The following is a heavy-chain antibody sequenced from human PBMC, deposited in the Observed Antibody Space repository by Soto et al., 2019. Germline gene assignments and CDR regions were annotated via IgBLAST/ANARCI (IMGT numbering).Heavy chain of an antibody. CDR2: ISYDGSNK. D-gene: IGHD6-19*01. CDR1: GFTFSSYA. Sequence: QVQLVESGGGVVQPGRSLRLSCAASGFTFSSYAMHWVRQAPGKGLEWVAVISYDGSNKYYADSVKGRFTISRDNSKNPLYLQMNSLRAEDTAVYYCASSRGWPHGGYWGQGTLVTVSS. V-gene: IGHV3-30-3*01. J-gene: IGHJ4*02. CDR3: ASSRGWPHGGY.